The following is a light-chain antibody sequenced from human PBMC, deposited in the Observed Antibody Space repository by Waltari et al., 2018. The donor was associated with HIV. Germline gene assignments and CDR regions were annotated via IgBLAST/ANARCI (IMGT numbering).Light chain of an antibody. V-gene: IGKV1-13*02. J-gene: IGKJ3*01. Sequence: QLTQSPSSLSAFIGDMVTMNCGASQGFGFDLAWYQQKPGGPHKLLIYDVSKLQSGVPTRFSGSGSETNFSLTNSSLQPEDLADYFCQHYNSDPLGVFGPGTKV. CDR1: QGFGFD. CDR2: DVS. CDR3: QHYNSDPLGV.